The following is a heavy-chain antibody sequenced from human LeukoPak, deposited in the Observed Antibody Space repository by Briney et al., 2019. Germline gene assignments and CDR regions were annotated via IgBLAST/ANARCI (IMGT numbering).Heavy chain of an antibody. J-gene: IGHJ4*02. CDR1: GVSFSGYY. V-gene: IGHV4-34*01. CDR2: INHSGST. D-gene: IGHD3-3*01. Sequence: SETLSLTCAVYGVSFSGYYWSWIRQPPGKGLEWIGEINHSGSTNYNPSLKSRVTISVDTSKNQFSLKLSSVTAADTAVYYCARGPWYDFWSGYYGHWGQGTLVTVSS. CDR3: ARGPWYDFWSGYYGH.